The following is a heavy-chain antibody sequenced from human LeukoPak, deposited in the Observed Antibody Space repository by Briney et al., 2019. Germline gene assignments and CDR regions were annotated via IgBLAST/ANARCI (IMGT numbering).Heavy chain of an antibody. CDR2: INSDGSST. Sequence: GGSLRLSCAASGFTFSSYWMHWVRQAPGKGLVWVSRINSDGSSTRYADSVKGRLTISRDNAKNTLYMQMNSLRDEDTAVYYCVRGSAATAYFDYWGQGTLVTASS. CDR3: VRGSAATAYFDY. V-gene: IGHV3-74*01. J-gene: IGHJ4*02. D-gene: IGHD6-25*01. CDR1: GFTFSSYW.